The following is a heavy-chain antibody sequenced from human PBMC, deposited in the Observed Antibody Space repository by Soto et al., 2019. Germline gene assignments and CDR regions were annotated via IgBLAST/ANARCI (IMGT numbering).Heavy chain of an antibody. CDR1: GFTFSNAW. V-gene: IGHV3-15*07. CDR3: TVLYCGGDCSYYYYYYGMDV. D-gene: IGHD2-21*02. CDR2: IKSKTDGGTT. J-gene: IGHJ6*02. Sequence: GGSLRLSCAASGFTFSNAWMNWVRQAPGKGLEWVGRIKSKTDGGTTDYAAPVKGRFTISRDDSKNTLYLQMNSLKTEDTAVYYCTVLYCGGDCSYYYYYYGMDVWGQGTTVTVSS.